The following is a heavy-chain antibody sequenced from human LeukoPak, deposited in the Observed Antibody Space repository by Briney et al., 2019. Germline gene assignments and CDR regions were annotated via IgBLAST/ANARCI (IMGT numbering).Heavy chain of an antibody. CDR3: ARDYPVVPAAYYYYYGMDV. V-gene: IGHV1-69*13. D-gene: IGHD2-2*01. J-gene: IGHJ6*02. CDR2: IIPIFGTA. CDR1: GGTFSSYA. Sequence: GASVKVSCKASGGTFSSYAISWVRQAPGQGLGWMGGIIPIFGTANYAQKFQGRVTITADESTSTAYMELSSLRSEDTAVYYCARDYPVVPAAYYYYYGMDVWGQGTTVTVSS.